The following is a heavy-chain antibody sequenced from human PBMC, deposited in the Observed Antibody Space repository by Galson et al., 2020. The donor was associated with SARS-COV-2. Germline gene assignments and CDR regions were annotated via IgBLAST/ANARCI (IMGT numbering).Heavy chain of an antibody. CDR2: ISYDGSNK. J-gene: IGHJ4*02. Sequence: FSSYAMHWVRQAPGKGLEWVAVISYDGSNKYYADSVKGRFTISRDNSKNTLYLQMNSLRAEDTAVYYCARTTHGDWGLFDYWGQGTLVTVSS. CDR1: FSSYA. V-gene: IGHV3-30*04. CDR3: ARTTHGDWGLFDY. D-gene: IGHD4-17*01.